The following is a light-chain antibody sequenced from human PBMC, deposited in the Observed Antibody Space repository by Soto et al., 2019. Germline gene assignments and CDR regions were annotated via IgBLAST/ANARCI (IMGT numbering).Light chain of an antibody. CDR2: EVS. Sequence: QSALTQPASVSGSPGQSITISCTGTSSDVGGYNYVSWYQQHPGKAPKLMIYEVSNRPSGVSNRFSGSKSGNTASLTISGLQADDEADYYCSSSTSSDTLLFGGGTQLTVL. CDR3: SSSTSSDTLL. J-gene: IGLJ2*01. CDR1: SSDVGGYNY. V-gene: IGLV2-14*01.